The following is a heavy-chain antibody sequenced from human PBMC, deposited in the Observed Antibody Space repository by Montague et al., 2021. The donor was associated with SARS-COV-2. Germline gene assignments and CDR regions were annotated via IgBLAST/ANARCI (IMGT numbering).Heavy chain of an antibody. V-gene: IGHV4-39*01. Sequence: SDTLSLTCSVSGGSFDSDNFFWGWIRQPPGKGLEWIGVISNGGRTFDNPSLKSRVTISVHTSRNQLSLNVKSVTAADTAVYYCARHRRYDVVTYYPDFWGQGILVTVSS. CDR2: ISNGGRT. J-gene: IGHJ4*02. CDR1: GGSFDSDNFF. CDR3: ARHRRYDVVTYYPDF. D-gene: IGHD3-9*01.